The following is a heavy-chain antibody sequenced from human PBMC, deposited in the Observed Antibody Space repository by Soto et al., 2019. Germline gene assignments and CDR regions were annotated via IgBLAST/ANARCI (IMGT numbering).Heavy chain of an antibody. CDR1: GYTFTSYG. CDR2: ISAYNGNT. J-gene: IGHJ3*01. CDR3: ARDGNRIAAAGKDAFDL. V-gene: IGHV1-18*01. Sequence: QVQLVQSGAEVKKPGASVKVSCKASGYTFTSYGISWVRQAPGQGLEWMGWISAYNGNTNYAQKLQGRVTMTTDTSTSTAYMERRSMRSDDTAVYYCARDGNRIAAAGKDAFDLWGQGTMVTVSS. D-gene: IGHD6-13*01.